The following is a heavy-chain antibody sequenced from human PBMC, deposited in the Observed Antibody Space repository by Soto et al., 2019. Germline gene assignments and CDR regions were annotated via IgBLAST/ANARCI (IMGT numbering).Heavy chain of an antibody. CDR3: TRDSENYDFWSGPRRY. CDR2: IRSKAYGGTT. D-gene: IGHD3-3*01. CDR1: GFTFGDYA. V-gene: IGHV3-49*03. J-gene: IGHJ4*02. Sequence: RLSCTASGFTFGDYAMSWFRQAPGKGLEWVGFIRSKAYGGTTEYAASVKGRFTISRDDSKSIAYLQMNSLKTEDTAVYYCTRDSENYDFWSGPRRYWGQGTLVNFSS.